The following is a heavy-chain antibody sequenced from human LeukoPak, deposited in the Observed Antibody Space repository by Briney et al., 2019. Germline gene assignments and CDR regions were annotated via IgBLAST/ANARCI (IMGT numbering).Heavy chain of an antibody. CDR3: AHPYYYDSSGYYYYYFDY. V-gene: IGHV4-59*10. CDR2: SYTSGST. Sequence: SETLSLTCAVYGGSFSGYYWSWIRQPAGKGLEWIGRSYTSGSTNYNPSLKSRVTISVDTSKNQFSLKLSSVTAADTAVYYCAHPYYYDSSGYYYYYFDYWGQGTLVTVSS. J-gene: IGHJ4*02. D-gene: IGHD3-22*01. CDR1: GGSFSGYY.